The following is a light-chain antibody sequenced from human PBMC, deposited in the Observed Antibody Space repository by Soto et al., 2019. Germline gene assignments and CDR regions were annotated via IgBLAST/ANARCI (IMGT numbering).Light chain of an antibody. Sequence: EIVLTQSPGTLSLSPGERATLSCRANQSVSSSYLAWYQQKPGQAPRLLIYGASSRATGIPDRFSGSGSGTDFTLTISILEPEDFAVYYCHQYDSSPLTFGGGTKVEIK. J-gene: IGKJ4*01. CDR2: GAS. V-gene: IGKV3-20*01. CDR3: HQYDSSPLT. CDR1: QSVSSSY.